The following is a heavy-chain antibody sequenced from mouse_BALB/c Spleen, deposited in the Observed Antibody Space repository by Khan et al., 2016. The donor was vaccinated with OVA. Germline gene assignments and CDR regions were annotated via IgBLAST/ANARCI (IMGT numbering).Heavy chain of an antibody. J-gene: IGHJ3*01. CDR2: INPNNGDS. Sequence: QVQLQQSGAELVKPGTSVKISCKASGYTFTSYYMYWVKQRPGQGLEWIGGINPNNGDSNFNEKFKSKATLTVDKSSSPAYMQLGILTSEDSAVYYGERSGYGNPFAYWGQGTLVTVSA. CDR3: ERSGYGNPFAY. CDR1: GYTFTSYY. V-gene: IGHV1S81*02. D-gene: IGHD2-1*01.